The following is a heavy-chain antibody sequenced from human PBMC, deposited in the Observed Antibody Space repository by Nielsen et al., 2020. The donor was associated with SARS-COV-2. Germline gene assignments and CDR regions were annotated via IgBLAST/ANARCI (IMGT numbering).Heavy chain of an antibody. CDR2: ISSRSGYI. CDR3: ARGGGVTHYFDF. Sequence: GESLKISCGASGFSLSRHTMNWVRQAPGKGLEWVSHISSRSGYIYYADSVRGRFTVSRDNARNTLYLQMHSLKPEDTAVYFCARGGGVTHYFDFWGQGALVTVSS. D-gene: IGHD4-23*01. J-gene: IGHJ4*02. CDR1: GFSLSRHT. V-gene: IGHV3-21*01.